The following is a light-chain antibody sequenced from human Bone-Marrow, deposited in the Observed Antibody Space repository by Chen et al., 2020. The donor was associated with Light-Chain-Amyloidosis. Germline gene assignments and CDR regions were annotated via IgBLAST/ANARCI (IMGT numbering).Light chain of an antibody. CDR2: AAS. J-gene: IGKJ2*02. CDR3: QQSYSNPRT. V-gene: IGKV1-39*01. Sequence: DIQMTQSHPSLSPSIGARVTITCRASQNIGTFLHWYQQKPGKAPKLLIFAASTLQGEVPSRFTGSGSGTDFILTINSLQLEDFATYYCQQSYSNPRTFGQGTKVEI. CDR1: QNIGTF.